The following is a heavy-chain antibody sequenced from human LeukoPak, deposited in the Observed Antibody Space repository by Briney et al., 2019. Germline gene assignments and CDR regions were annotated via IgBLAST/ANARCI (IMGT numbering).Heavy chain of an antibody. CDR3: AREKLRDGAFDI. D-gene: IGHD5-24*01. J-gene: IGHJ3*02. CDR2: ISSSSSYI. Sequence: PGGSLRLSCAASGFTFSSYSMNWVRQAPGKGLEWVSSISSSSSYIYYADSVKGRSTISRDNAKNSLYLQMNSLRAEDTAVYYCAREKLRDGAFDIWGQGTMVTVSS. V-gene: IGHV3-21*01. CDR1: GFTFSSYS.